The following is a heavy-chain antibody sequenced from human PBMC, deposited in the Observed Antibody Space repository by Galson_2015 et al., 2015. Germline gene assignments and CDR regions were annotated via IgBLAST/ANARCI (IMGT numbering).Heavy chain of an antibody. V-gene: IGHV1-18*04. CDR3: ARDRVSKSIVGIRYDAFDI. CDR1: GYTFTSYG. CDR2: ISAYNGNT. D-gene: IGHD1-26*01. J-gene: IGHJ3*02. Sequence: SVKVSCKASGYTFTSYGINWVRQAPGQGLEWMGWISAYNGNTKYTQNLQGRVTMTTDTSTGTAYMELRSLRSDGTAVYYCARDRVSKSIVGIRYDAFDIWGQGTMVTVSS.